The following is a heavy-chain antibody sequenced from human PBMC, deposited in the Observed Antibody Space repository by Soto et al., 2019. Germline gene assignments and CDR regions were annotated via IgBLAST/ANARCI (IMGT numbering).Heavy chain of an antibody. V-gene: IGHV4-39*01. J-gene: IGHJ4*02. CDR2: IYYSGST. D-gene: IGHD3-10*01. CDR1: GGSISSSSYY. CDR3: ARPGVITRGFDY. Sequence: QLQLQESGPGLVKPSETLSLTCTVSGGSISSSSYYWGWIRQPPGKGLEWIGSIYYSGSTYYNPSLKSRVTISVDTSKNQFSLKLSSVTAADTAVYYCARPGVITRGFDYWGQGTLVTVSS.